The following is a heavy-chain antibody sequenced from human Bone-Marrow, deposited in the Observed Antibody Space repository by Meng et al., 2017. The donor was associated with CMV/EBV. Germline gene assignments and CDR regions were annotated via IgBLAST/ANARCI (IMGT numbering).Heavy chain of an antibody. Sequence: GESLKISCAASGLRFSDQYMIWIRQAPGKGLEWVAFIDGSGSATFHADSLKGRFTVSKDNAKNSLFLHLSSLRADDTAVYYCVALHYYASPYWGQGTLVTVSS. CDR1: GLRFSDQY. CDR2: IDGSGSAT. D-gene: IGHD3-10*01. J-gene: IGHJ4*02. V-gene: IGHV3-11*01. CDR3: VALHYYASPY.